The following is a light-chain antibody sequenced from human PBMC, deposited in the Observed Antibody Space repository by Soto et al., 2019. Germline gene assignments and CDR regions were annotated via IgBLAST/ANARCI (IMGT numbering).Light chain of an antibody. Sequence: EIVMTQSPVTLSASPGERVTLSCRASQSVNINLAWYQQRPGQAPRVLIYGASNRASGIPDRFSGSGSGTHFTLTISSLEPDDFALYYCQQYKDWPPLTFGGGTRVEIK. CDR2: GAS. CDR3: QQYKDWPPLT. J-gene: IGKJ4*01. V-gene: IGKV3D-15*01. CDR1: QSVNIN.